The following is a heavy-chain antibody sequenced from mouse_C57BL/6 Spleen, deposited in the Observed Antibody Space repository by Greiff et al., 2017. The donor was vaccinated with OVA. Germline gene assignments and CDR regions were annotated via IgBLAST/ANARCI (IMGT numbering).Heavy chain of an antibody. CDR2: ISDGGSYT. Sequence: EVQRVESGGGLVKPGGSLKLSCAASGFTFSSYAMSWVRQTPEKRLEWVATISDGGSYTYYPDNVKGRFTISRDNAKNNLYLQMSHLKAEDTAMYYCAREAGPFAYWGQGTLVTVSA. V-gene: IGHV5-4*01. J-gene: IGHJ3*01. D-gene: IGHD3-3*01. CDR1: GFTFSSYA. CDR3: AREAGPFAY.